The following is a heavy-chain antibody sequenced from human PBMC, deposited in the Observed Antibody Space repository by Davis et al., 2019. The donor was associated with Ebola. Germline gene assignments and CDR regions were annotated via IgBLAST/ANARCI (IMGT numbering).Heavy chain of an antibody. CDR1: GGSISSYY. D-gene: IGHD6-13*01. V-gene: IGHV4-59*12. Sequence: SETLSLTCTVSGGSISSYYWSWIRQPPGKGLEWIGYIYYSGSTNYNPSLKSRVTISVDKSKNQFSLKLSSVTAADTAVYYCARDLPSSWYAFDIWGQGTMVTVSS. CDR2: IYYSGST. CDR3: ARDLPSSWYAFDI. J-gene: IGHJ3*02.